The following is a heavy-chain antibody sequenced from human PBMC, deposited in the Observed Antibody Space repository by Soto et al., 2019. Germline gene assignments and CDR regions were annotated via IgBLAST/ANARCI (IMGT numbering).Heavy chain of an antibody. J-gene: IGHJ1*01. CDR3: ASSPKWAPGGVEYFQH. CDR2: FYYSGSP. V-gene: IGHV4-59*01. CDR1: SGSITNYH. Sequence: SETLSLTCTVSSGSITNYHLSWIRQSPGKGLEWIGYFYYSGSPNYSPSLESRVSISVDTSKNHFSLKLSSVTAADTGVYFCASSPKWAPGGVEYFQHWGQGSLVT. D-gene: IGHD2-8*02.